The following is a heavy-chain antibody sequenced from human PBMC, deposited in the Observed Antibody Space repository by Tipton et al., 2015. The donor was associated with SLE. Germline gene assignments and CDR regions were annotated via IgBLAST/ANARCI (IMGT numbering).Heavy chain of an antibody. CDR2: IYNSGST. CDR3: ARDAGGSLGMESYYYYMDV. J-gene: IGHJ6*03. CDR1: GSSITAYY. D-gene: IGHD7-27*01. Sequence: LRLSCTVSGSSITAYYWTWIRQPPGKGLEWIGHIYNSGSTYYNPSLKSRVTMSIDTSKNQFSLNLSSVTAADTAVYYCARDAGGSLGMESYYYYMDVWGKGTTVTVSS. V-gene: IGHV4-59*01.